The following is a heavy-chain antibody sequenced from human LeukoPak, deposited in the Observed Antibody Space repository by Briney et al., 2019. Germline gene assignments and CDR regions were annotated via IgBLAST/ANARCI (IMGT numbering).Heavy chain of an antibody. J-gene: IGHJ3*01. Sequence: RQLPGKGLEWMGIIYPGDSGPTYSPSFQGQVTISVDKSINTAYLQWSSLQASDTAMYYCGMSGDRVPLQDDVFDVWGQGTMVTVST. V-gene: IGHV5-51*01. D-gene: IGHD1-26*01. CDR3: GMSGDRVPLQDDVFDV. CDR2: IYPGDSGP.